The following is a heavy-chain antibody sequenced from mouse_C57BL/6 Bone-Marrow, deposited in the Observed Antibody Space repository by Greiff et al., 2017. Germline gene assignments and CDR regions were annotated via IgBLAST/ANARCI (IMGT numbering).Heavy chain of an antibody. V-gene: IGHV1-4*01. J-gene: IGHJ4*01. CDR1: GYTFTSYT. CDR2: INPSSGYT. Sequence: VQLQQSGAELARPGASVKMSCKASGYTFTSYTMHWVKQRPGQGLEWIGYINPSSGYTKYNQKFKDKATLTADKSSSTAYMQLSSLTSEYSAVYYCARSAYDYDGAMDYWGQGTSVTVSS. CDR3: ARSAYDYDGAMDY. D-gene: IGHD2-4*01.